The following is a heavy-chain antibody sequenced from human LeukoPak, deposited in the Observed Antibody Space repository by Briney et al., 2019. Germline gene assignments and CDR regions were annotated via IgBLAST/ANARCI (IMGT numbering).Heavy chain of an antibody. V-gene: IGHV3-48*03. CDR1: GFTFSNYA. J-gene: IGHJ6*03. D-gene: IGHD3-16*02. Sequence: GGSLRLSCAASGFTFSNYAMRGVRPAPGKGLEWVSYISSSGSTIYYADSVKGRFTISRDNAKNSLYLQMTSLRAEDTAVYYCARVMRDYHYVWGSYRSYYYYMDVWGKGTTVTISS. CDR3: ARVMRDYHYVWGSYRSYYYYMDV. CDR2: ISSSGSTI.